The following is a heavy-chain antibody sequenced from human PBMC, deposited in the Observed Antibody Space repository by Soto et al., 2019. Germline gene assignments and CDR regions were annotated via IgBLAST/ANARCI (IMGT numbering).Heavy chain of an antibody. CDR3: ARDKDYYDSSGPEDDAFDI. J-gene: IGHJ3*02. D-gene: IGHD3-22*01. CDR2: IYYSGST. V-gene: IGHV4-31*03. CDR1: GGSISSGGYY. Sequence: QVQLQESGPGLVKPSQTLSLTCTVSGGSISSGGYYWSWIRQHPGKGLEWIGYIYYSGSTYYNPSRKSRVTILVDTSKNQCSLKLSSVTAADTAVYYCARDKDYYDSSGPEDDAFDIWGQGTMVTVSS.